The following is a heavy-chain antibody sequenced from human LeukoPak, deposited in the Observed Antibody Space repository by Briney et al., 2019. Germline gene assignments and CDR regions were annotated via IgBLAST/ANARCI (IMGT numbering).Heavy chain of an antibody. Sequence: GASVKVSCKASGYTFTSYYMHWVRHPPGQGLEWMGIINPSGGSTSYAQQFQGRVTMTRVMSTSTVFMELSSLRTADTAVYYCARDGGNPQGGGSWFDPWDQGTLVSVSS. CDR1: GYTFTSYY. CDR2: INPSGGST. J-gene: IGHJ5*02. V-gene: IGHV1-46*01. CDR3: ARDGGNPQGGGSWFDP. D-gene: IGHD3-16*01.